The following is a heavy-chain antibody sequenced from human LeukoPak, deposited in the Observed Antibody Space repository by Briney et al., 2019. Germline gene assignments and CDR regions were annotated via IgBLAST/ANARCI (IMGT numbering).Heavy chain of an antibody. CDR1: GDSITNFY. D-gene: IGHD3-22*01. CDR3: ARCNAPYYYDSTGYYWFDP. J-gene: IGHJ5*02. CDR2: IYTSGST. Sequence: SETLSLTCAVSGDSITNFYWSWIRQSPGKGLEWIGDIYTSGSTKYHPSLKSRATISVDTSKNQFSLKLFSVTAADTAVYYCARCNAPYYYDSTGYYWFDPWGQGTLVTVYS. V-gene: IGHV4-4*09.